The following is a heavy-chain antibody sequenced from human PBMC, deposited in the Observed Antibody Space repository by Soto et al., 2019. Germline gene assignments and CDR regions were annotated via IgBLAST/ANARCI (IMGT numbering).Heavy chain of an antibody. J-gene: IGHJ6*02. CDR2: INPNSGGT. V-gene: IGHV1-2*02. Sequence: ASVKVSCKASGYTFTGYFIHGVRQAPGQGLEWMGWINPNSGGTNYAETFQGRVTMTRATSISTVYMELSRLTSDDTAVYFCARKYLRINSWYEASTDVWGQGTTVTVSS. CDR3: ARKYLRINSWYEASTDV. D-gene: IGHD6-13*01. CDR1: GYTFTGYF.